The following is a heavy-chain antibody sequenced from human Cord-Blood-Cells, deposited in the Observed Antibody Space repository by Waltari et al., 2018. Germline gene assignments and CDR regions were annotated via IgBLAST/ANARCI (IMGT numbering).Heavy chain of an antibody. CDR3: ASSDYYDSSGYLTPGEDAFDI. D-gene: IGHD3-22*01. CDR2: IYYSGST. CDR1: GGPISSSY. V-gene: IGHV4-59*08. Sequence: QVQLQESGPGLVKPSETLSLTCPVSGGPISSSYWRWLRQPPGKGLEWIGYIYYSGSTNYNPSLKSRVTISVDTSKNQFSLKLSSVTAADTAVYYCASSDYYDSSGYLTPGEDAFDIWGQGTMVTVSS. J-gene: IGHJ3*02.